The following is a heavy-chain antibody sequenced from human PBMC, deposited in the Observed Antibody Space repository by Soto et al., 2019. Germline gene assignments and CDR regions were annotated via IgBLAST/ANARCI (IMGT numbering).Heavy chain of an antibody. CDR1: GFTFSSYG. CDR2: IAYDGSKN. CDR3: SKDISDLATIEYLDY. D-gene: IGHD5-12*01. V-gene: IGHV3-30*18. J-gene: IGHJ4*02. Sequence: GGSLRLSCAASGFTFSSYGMHWVRQAPGKGLEWVAVIAYDGSKNYYTDSVKGRFTISRDNSKNTLFLEMNSLRPEDTAVYFCSKDISDLATIEYLDYWGRGTLVPVSS.